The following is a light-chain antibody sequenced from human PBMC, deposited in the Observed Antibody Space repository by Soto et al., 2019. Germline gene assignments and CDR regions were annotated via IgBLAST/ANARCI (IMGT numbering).Light chain of an antibody. J-gene: IGKJ1*01. CDR2: RAS. V-gene: IGKV1-5*03. CDR1: ENINMW. Sequence: IQMTQSPSTLSASVGDRVTITCRASENINMWLAWYQQKPGQAPRLLIQRASRVERGVPSRFSGSGSGTDFTLTISSLQPEDVATYYCQKYNSALTFGQGTKVDIK. CDR3: QKYNSALT.